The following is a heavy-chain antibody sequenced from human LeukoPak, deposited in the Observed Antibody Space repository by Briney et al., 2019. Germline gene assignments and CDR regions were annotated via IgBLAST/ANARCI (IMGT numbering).Heavy chain of an antibody. J-gene: IGHJ4*02. V-gene: IGHV1-69*06. D-gene: IGHD3-22*01. CDR1: GGTFSSYA. CDR3: ARGGYYDSSGYALNDY. CDR2: IIPIFGTA. Sequence: SVKVSRKASGGTFSSYAISWVRQAPGQGLEWMGGIIPIFGTANYAQKFQGRVTITADKSTSTAYMELSSLRSEDTAVYYCARGGYYDSSGYALNDYWGQGTLVTVSS.